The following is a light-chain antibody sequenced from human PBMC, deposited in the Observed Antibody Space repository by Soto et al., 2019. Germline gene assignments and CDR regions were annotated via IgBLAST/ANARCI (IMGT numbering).Light chain of an antibody. CDR3: QSYDSSLSGSWV. Sequence: QSVLTQPPSVSGAPGQGVTISCTGSSSNIGAGYDVHWYQQLPGTSPKLLIYGNTNRPSGVPDRFSGSKSGTSASLAISGFQDEDEADYYCQSYDSSLSGSWVFGGVTQLTVL. CDR1: SSNIGAGYD. J-gene: IGLJ3*02. CDR2: GNT. V-gene: IGLV1-40*01.